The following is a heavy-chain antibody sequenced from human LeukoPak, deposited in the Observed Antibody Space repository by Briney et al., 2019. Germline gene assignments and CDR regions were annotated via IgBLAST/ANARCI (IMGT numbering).Heavy chain of an antibody. V-gene: IGHV4-4*07. D-gene: IGHD6-19*01. J-gene: IGHJ5*02. CDR3: ARDEQWLAFDP. CDR2: IYTSGST. CDR1: GGSFSGYY. Sequence: PSETLSLTCAVYGGSFSGYYWSWIRQPAGKGLEWIGRIYTSGSTNYNPSLKSRVTMSVDTSRNQFSLKLSSVTAADTAVYYCARDEQWLAFDPWGQGTLVTVSS.